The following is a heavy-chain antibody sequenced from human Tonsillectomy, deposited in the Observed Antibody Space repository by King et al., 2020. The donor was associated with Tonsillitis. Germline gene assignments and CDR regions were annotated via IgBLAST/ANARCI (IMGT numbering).Heavy chain of an antibody. CDR3: AKDPIKYSNSIGYGMDV. D-gene: IGHD6-6*01. CDR1: GFTFDDYT. Sequence: VQLVQSGGGLVHPGRSLRLSCAASGFTFDDYTMHWVRQAPGKGLEWVSGISWNSGSIGYADSVKGRFTISRDNAKNSLYLQMKSLRAEDTALYYCAKDPIKYSNSIGYGMDVWGQGTTVTVSS. CDR2: ISWNSGSI. V-gene: IGHV3-9*01. J-gene: IGHJ6*02.